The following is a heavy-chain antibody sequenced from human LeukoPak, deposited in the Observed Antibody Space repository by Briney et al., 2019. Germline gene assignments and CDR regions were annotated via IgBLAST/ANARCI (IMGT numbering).Heavy chain of an antibody. CDR3: ARNRRFGENPYYYYMDV. V-gene: IGHV3-53*01. CDR1: GFSVSRNY. D-gene: IGHD3-10*01. Sequence: GGSLRLSCAASGFSVSRNYMSWVRQAPGKGLEWVSVIYSGGSTYYADSVKGRFTISRDNSKNSLYLQMNSLRAEDTAVYYCARNRRFGENPYYYYMDVWAKGTTVTVSS. CDR2: IYSGGST. J-gene: IGHJ6*03.